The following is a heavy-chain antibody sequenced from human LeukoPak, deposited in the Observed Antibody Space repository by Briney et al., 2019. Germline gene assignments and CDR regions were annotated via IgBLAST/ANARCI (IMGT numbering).Heavy chain of an antibody. CDR3: ARESCTNGVCYVWFDP. CDR2: IIPIFGTA. V-gene: IGHV1-69*05. J-gene: IGHJ5*02. D-gene: IGHD2-8*01. Sequence: ASVKVSCKASGGTFSSYAISWVRQAPGQGLEWMGGIIPIFGTANYAQKFQGRVTITTHESTSTAYMELSSLRSEDTAVYYCARESCTNGVCYVWFDPWGQGTLVTVSS. CDR1: GGTFSSYA.